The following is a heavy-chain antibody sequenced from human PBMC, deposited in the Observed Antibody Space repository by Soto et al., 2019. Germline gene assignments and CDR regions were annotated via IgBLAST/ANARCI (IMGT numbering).Heavy chain of an antibody. Sequence: QLRLQESGSGLVKPSQTLSLTCTVSGGSLSSGSFSWGWIRQPPGKGLEWIGYINYSGNTYYNPSLRRQVTISRDMSTNQFSLKLGSVTAADTAVYYCARGGGSTDYVANYYFDYWGRGTLVTVSS. D-gene: IGHD4-17*01. CDR2: INYSGNT. J-gene: IGHJ4*02. CDR1: GGSLSSGSFS. V-gene: IGHV4-30-2*01. CDR3: ARGGGSTDYVANYYFDY.